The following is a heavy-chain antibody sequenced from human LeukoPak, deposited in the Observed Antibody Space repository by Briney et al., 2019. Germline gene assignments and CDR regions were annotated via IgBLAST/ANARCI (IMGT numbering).Heavy chain of an antibody. D-gene: IGHD2-2*01. J-gene: IGHJ3*02. Sequence: GESLKISCKGSGYSFTSYWIGWVRQMPGKGLEWMGIIYPGDSDTRYSPSFRGQVTISADKSISTAYLQCSSLNASDTAMYYCARPRLPSPPYCSSTSCSDAFDIWGQGTMVTVSS. CDR1: GYSFTSYW. CDR2: IYPGDSDT. V-gene: IGHV5-51*01. CDR3: ARPRLPSPPYCSSTSCSDAFDI.